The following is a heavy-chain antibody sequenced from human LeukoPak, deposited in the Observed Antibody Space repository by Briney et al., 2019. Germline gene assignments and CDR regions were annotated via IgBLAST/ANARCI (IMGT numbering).Heavy chain of an antibody. CDR3: AKVFWSGFTPAAFDI. J-gene: IGHJ3*02. V-gene: IGHV3-23*01. CDR2: ISGSGGST. D-gene: IGHD3-3*01. CDR1: GFTFSDYY. Sequence: QAGGSLRLSCAASGFTFSDYYMSWIRQAPGKGLEWVSAISGSGGSTYYADSVKGRFTISRDNSKNTLYLQMSSLRAEDTSVYYCAKVFWSGFTPAAFDIWGQGTMVTVSS.